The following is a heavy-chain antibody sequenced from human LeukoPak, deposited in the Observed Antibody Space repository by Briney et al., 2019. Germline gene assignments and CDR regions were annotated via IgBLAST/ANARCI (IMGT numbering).Heavy chain of an antibody. J-gene: IGHJ3*02. CDR1: GGSISSGDYY. V-gene: IGHV4-30-4*08. Sequence: SQTLSLTCTVSGGSISSGDYYWSWIRQTPGKGLEWIGYIYYSGSTYYNPSLKSRVTISVDTSKNQFSLKLSSVTAADTAVYYCARVHVVYHQNAFDIWGQGTMVTVSS. D-gene: IGHD1-14*01. CDR3: ARVHVVYHQNAFDI. CDR2: IYYSGST.